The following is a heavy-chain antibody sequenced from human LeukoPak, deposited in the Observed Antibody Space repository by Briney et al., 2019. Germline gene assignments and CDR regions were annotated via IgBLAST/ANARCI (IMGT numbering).Heavy chain of an antibody. Sequence: SVKVSCKASGGTFSSYAISWVRQAPGQGLEWMGRIIPILGIANYAQKFQGRVTITADKSTSTAYMELSSLRSEDTAVYYCARGAVYYDSGGYSHDAFDIWGQGTMVTVSS. CDR2: IIPILGIA. D-gene: IGHD3-22*01. CDR3: ARGAVYYDSGGYSHDAFDI. CDR1: GGTFSSYA. V-gene: IGHV1-69*04. J-gene: IGHJ3*02.